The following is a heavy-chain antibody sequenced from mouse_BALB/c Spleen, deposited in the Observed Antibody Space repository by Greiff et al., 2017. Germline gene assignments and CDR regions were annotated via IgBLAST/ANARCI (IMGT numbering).Heavy chain of an antibody. V-gene: IGHV1-14*01. CDR2: INPYNDGT. J-gene: IGHJ4*01. CDR1: GYTFTSYV. D-gene: IGHD2-4*01. Sequence: VQLKESGPELVKPGASVKMSCKASGYTFTSYVMHWVKQKPGQGLEWIGYINPYNDGTKYNEKFKGKATLTSDKSSSTAYMELSSLTSEDSAVYYCANDYDDAMDYWGRGTSVTVSS. CDR3: ANDYDDAMDY.